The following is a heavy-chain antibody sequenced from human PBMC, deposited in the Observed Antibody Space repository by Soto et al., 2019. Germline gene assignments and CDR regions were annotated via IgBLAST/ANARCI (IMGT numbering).Heavy chain of an antibody. V-gene: IGHV3-7*03. J-gene: IGHJ4*02. Sequence: EVQLVESGGGLVQPGGSLRLSCAASGFTFNSYYMSWVRQAPGEGLEWVANIKPEGSEKYYVDSVEGRFTISRDNARNSLYLQMNSLRAEDTAVYYCVRDWRDGYDHSFNHWGQGTPVTVSS. CDR3: VRDWRDGYDHSFNH. D-gene: IGHD5-12*01. CDR2: IKPEGSEK. CDR1: GFTFNSYY.